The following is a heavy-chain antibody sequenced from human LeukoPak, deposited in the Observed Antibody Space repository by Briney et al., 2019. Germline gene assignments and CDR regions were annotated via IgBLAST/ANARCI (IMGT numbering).Heavy chain of an antibody. CDR3: ARTGYGSSLGHYYYGMDV. J-gene: IGHJ6*02. V-gene: IGHV1-2*04. CDR2: INPNSGGT. CDR1: GYTFTGYY. D-gene: IGHD6-13*01. Sequence: ASVKVSSKASGYTFTGYYMHWVRQAPGQGLEWMVWINPNSGGTNYAQKFQGWVTMTRDTSISTAYMELSRLRSDDTAVYYCARTGYGSSLGHYYYGMDVWGQGTTVTVSS.